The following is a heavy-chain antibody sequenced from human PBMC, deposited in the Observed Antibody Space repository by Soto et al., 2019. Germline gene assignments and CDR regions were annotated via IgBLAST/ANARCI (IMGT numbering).Heavy chain of an antibody. J-gene: IGHJ4*02. D-gene: IGHD1-26*01. CDR3: ARDGVGATTYFGYFDY. CDR2: ISYDGSKK. V-gene: IGHV3-30*03. Sequence: GGSLRLSCAASGFTFSSYDIHWVRQAPGKGLEWVVLISYDGSKKYYADYVKGRFTISRDNPKNTLYLQMNSLRAEDTAVYYCARDGVGATTYFGYFDYWGQGTLVTVSS. CDR1: GFTFSSYD.